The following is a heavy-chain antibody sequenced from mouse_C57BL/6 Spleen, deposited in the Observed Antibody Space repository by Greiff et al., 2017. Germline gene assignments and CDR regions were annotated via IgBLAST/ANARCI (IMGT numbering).Heavy chain of an antibody. V-gene: IGHV1-72*01. Sequence: VQLQQPGAELVKPGASVKLSCKASGYTFTSYWMHWVKQRPGRGLEWIGRIDPNSGGTKYNEKFKSKATLTVDKPSSTPYMQLSSLTSEDSAVYYCARESAQATDYFDYWGQGTTLTVSS. CDR2: IDPNSGGT. CDR1: GYTFTSYW. J-gene: IGHJ2*01. D-gene: IGHD3-2*02. CDR3: ARESAQATDYFDY.